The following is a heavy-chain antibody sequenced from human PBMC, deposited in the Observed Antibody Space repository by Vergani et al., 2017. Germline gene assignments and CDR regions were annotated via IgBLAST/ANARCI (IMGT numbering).Heavy chain of an antibody. J-gene: IGHJ4*02. CDR3: ARGQWLPTLSFDY. CDR2: INPNSGGT. D-gene: IGHD6-19*01. V-gene: IGHV1-2*02. Sequence: QVQLVQSGAKVKKPGASVKVSCKASGYTFTGYYMHWVRQAPGQGLEWMGWINPNSGGTNYAQQFQGRVTMTRDTSISTAYMELSRLRSDDTAVYYCARGQWLPTLSFDYWGQGTLVTVSS. CDR1: GYTFTGYY.